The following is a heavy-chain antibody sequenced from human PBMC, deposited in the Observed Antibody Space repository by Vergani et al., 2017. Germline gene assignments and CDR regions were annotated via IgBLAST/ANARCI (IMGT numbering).Heavy chain of an antibody. J-gene: IGHJ4*02. Sequence: QVQLQESGPGLVKPSETLSLTCSVSGGSMSGYYWSWIRQPPGKELEWIGYMYHSGSTNYNPSLETRVTISGDTSKNQFSLKLNSVTAADTAVYYCAASYYDSSGYYYAFWGQGTLVTVSS. D-gene: IGHD3-22*01. CDR2: MYHSGST. CDR3: AASYYDSSGYYYAF. V-gene: IGHV4-59*08. CDR1: GGSMSGYY.